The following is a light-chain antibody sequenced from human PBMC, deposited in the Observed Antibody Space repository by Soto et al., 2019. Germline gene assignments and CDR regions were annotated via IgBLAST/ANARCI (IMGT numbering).Light chain of an antibody. Sequence: IVLTQSPGTLSLSPGETTTLACRSSQSVSSNFLDWYQQKPGQAPRLLIYGASSRATGIPDRFSGSGSGTDFTLTISRLEPEDFAVYYCQQYETSPRTFGQGTKVDIK. CDR1: QSVSSNF. CDR2: GAS. J-gene: IGKJ1*01. V-gene: IGKV3-20*01. CDR3: QQYETSPRT.